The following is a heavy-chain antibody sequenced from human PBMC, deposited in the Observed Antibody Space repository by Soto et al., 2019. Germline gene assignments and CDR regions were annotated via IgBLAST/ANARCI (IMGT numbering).Heavy chain of an antibody. V-gene: IGHV1-46*01. CDR2: INPNGGIT. D-gene: IGHD5-18*01. CDR1: GYTFTHYY. J-gene: IGHJ4*02. Sequence: ASVKVSCKASGYTFTHYYIHCVLQSPLQGLEWMGIINPNGGITTYAQKFRAGFSMTRDTSTSTVYLELSSLRSEDSAVYYCATSVNSAMAFDYWGQGTLVTVSS. CDR3: ATSVNSAMAFDY.